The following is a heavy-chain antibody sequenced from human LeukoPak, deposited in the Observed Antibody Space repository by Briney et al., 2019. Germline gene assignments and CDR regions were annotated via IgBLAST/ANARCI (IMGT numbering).Heavy chain of an antibody. D-gene: IGHD4-17*01. J-gene: IGHJ4*02. Sequence: GGSLGLSCAASGFTVSSNYMSWVRQAPGKGLEWVSVIYSGGSTYYADSVKGRFTISRDNSKNTLYLQMNSLRAEDTAVYYCARLTVTNDFDYWGQGTLVTVSS. CDR1: GFTVSSNY. V-gene: IGHV3-53*01. CDR3: ARLTVTNDFDY. CDR2: IYSGGST.